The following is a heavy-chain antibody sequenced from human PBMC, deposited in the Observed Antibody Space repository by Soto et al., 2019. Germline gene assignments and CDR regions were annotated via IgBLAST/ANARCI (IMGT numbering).Heavy chain of an antibody. Sequence: EVQLVESGGGLVKPGGSLRLSCAASGFTLSIYAMNWVRQAPGKGLEWVSSISTSSSYIYYADSVKGRFTISRDNAKNSLYLQMNSLRAEDTAVYYCAREIRNYYGMDVWGQGTTVTVS. V-gene: IGHV3-21*01. D-gene: IGHD3-3*01. CDR3: AREIRNYYGMDV. CDR2: ISTSSSYI. CDR1: GFTLSIYA. J-gene: IGHJ6*02.